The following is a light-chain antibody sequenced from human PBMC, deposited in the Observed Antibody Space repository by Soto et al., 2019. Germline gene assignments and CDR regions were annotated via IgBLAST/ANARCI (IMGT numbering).Light chain of an antibody. CDR2: EVS. CDR1: SSDVGIYNL. J-gene: IGLJ3*02. CDR3: CSDAGSSGV. V-gene: IGLV2-23*02. Sequence: QSALTQPASVSGSPGQSITISCTGTSSDVGIYNLVSWYQQHPGKAPKLMIYEVSKRPSGISNRFSGSKSGNTASLTISGLQAEDEADYYCCSDAGSSGVFGGGTKLTVL.